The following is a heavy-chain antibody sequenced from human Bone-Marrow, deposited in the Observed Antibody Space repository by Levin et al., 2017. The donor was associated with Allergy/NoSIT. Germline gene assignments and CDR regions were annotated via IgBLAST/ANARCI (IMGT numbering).Heavy chain of an antibody. V-gene: IGHV4-39*07. D-gene: IGHD6-19*01. Sequence: PSETLSLTCTVSGGSITSTSYYWGWIRQPPGKGLEWIGSIYYSGTTYYNVSLKSRVTISVDTSKNQFSLKLTAVTAADTAVYYCGREGYSSGWYRGYFDYWGQGTLVTVSS. CDR3: GREGYSSGWYRGYFDY. CDR1: GGSITSTSYY. CDR2: IYYSGTT. J-gene: IGHJ4*02.